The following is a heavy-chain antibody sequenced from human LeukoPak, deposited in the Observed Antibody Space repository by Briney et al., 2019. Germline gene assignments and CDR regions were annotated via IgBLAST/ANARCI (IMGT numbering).Heavy chain of an antibody. D-gene: IGHD3-22*01. CDR1: GFTFSSYR. CDR3: ARDYYDSSGYSEDDAFDI. V-gene: IGHV3-7*01. J-gene: IGHJ3*02. CDR2: IKQDGSEK. Sequence: GGSLRLSCAASGFTFSSYRMSWVRQAPGKGLEWVANIKQDGSEKYYVDCVKGRFTISRANAKNSLYLNMNSLRADDTAVYYCARDYYDSSGYSEDDAFDIWGQGTMVTVSS.